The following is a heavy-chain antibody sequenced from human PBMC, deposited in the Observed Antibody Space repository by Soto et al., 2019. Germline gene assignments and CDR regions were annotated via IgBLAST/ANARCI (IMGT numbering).Heavy chain of an antibody. V-gene: IGHV4-59*01. Sequence: QVQLQESGPGLVKPSETLSLTCTVSGDFISTFYWSWIRQPPGKGLEWIGYISSGGSTNYNPSLKNRVTLSVDTSKNRRPLDFPSVTAADTAVYHCVSEGKQRLVNNTTDRHYSDTDVWATGPGLTVSS. CDR2: ISSGGST. D-gene: IGHD6-19*01. CDR1: GDFISTFY. J-gene: IGHJ6*03. CDR3: VSEGKQRLVNNTTDRHYSDTDV.